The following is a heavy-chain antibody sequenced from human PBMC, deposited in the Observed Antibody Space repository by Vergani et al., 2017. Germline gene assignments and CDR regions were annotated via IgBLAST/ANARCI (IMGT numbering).Heavy chain of an antibody. Sequence: QVQLQESGPGLVKPSQTLSLTCTVSGGSISSGSYYWIWIRQPAGKGLEWIGRIYTSGSTNYNPSLKSRVTISVDTSKNQFSLKLSSVTAADTAVYYCARLVVPAAMLNWFDPWGQGTLVTVSS. CDR2: IYTSGST. CDR3: ARLVVPAAMLNWFDP. CDR1: GGSISSGSYY. D-gene: IGHD2-2*01. V-gene: IGHV4-61*02. J-gene: IGHJ5*02.